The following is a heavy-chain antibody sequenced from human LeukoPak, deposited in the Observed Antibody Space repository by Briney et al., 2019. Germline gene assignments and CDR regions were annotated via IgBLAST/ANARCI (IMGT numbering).Heavy chain of an antibody. CDR3: ARDGQSMTTNFDY. Sequence: ASVKVSCKASGYTFTSYDINWVRQATGHGLEWMGWISAYNGNTNYAQKFQGRVTMTTDTFTSTAYMELRSLRSDDTAVYYCARDGQSMTTNFDYWGQGTLVTVSS. CDR2: ISAYNGNT. V-gene: IGHV1-18*01. J-gene: IGHJ4*02. CDR1: GYTFTSYD. D-gene: IGHD4-17*01.